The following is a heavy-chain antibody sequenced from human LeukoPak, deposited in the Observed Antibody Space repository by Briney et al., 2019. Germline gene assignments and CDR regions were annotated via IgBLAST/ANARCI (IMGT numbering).Heavy chain of an antibody. CDR3: ARWFIGEDGYLDY. J-gene: IGHJ4*02. V-gene: IGHV1-2*02. CDR2: INPNNGDT. Sequence: ASVKISCKTSGYTFTGNFMHWVRQAPGQGPEWMGWINPNNGDTNYAQKFQGRVTMTRDTSISTAYMELSRLRSDDTAVYYCARWFIGEDGYLDYWGQGTLVTVSS. D-gene: IGHD3-10*01. CDR1: GYTFTGNF.